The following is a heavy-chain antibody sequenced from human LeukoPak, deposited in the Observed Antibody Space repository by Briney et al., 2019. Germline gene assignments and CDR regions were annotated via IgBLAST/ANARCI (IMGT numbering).Heavy chain of an antibody. Sequence: SETLSLTCTVSGGSISMSTYYWGWIRQPPGKGLECIGSIRFSGNSYYNPSPSLKSRVTISVDTSKNQFSLNVISVTAADTAVYYCARFTRSSSSHYYYYAMDVWGQGTTVTVSS. D-gene: IGHD6-6*01. CDR2: IRFSGNS. V-gene: IGHV4-39*01. CDR1: GGSISMSTYY. CDR3: ARFTRSSSSHYYYYAMDV. J-gene: IGHJ6*02.